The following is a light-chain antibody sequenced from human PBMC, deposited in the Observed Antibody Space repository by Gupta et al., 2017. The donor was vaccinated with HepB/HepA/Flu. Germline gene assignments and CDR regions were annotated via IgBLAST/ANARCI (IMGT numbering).Light chain of an antibody. Sequence: SYEVTQPPSVSVSPGQTASITCSGDKLGDKSVCWYQQKPGQSPLLVIYQDDRRPSEIPERFSGSKSGNTATLTIRGTQTLDEADYYCQSWDTNSYVFGTGTHFTV. J-gene: IGLJ1*01. CDR3: QSWDTNSYV. V-gene: IGLV3-1*01. CDR2: QDD. CDR1: KLGDKS.